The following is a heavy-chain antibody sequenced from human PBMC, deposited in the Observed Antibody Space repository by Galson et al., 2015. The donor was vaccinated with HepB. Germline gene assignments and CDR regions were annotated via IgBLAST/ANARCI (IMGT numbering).Heavy chain of an antibody. D-gene: IGHD3-22*01. Sequence: SLRLSCAASGFTFSSYWMSWVRQAPGKGLEWVANIKQDGSEKYYVDSVKGRFTISRDNAKNSLYLQMNSLRAEDTAVYYCARLDYYDSSGYFDYWGQGTLVTVSS. V-gene: IGHV3-7*01. CDR2: IKQDGSEK. CDR1: GFTFSSYW. CDR3: ARLDYYDSSGYFDY. J-gene: IGHJ4*02.